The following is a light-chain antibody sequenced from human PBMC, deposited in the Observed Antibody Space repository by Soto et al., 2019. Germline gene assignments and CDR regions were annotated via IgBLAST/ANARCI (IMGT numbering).Light chain of an antibody. Sequence: QSVLTQPASVSGSPVQSITISCTGTSSDVGNNNYVSWYQQNPGKAPKLIICDVTDRPSGVSNRFSGSKSGNTASLTISGLQADDEADYYCSSFTGSSYVFGTGTKVTVL. CDR1: SSDVGNNNY. CDR3: SSFTGSSYV. J-gene: IGLJ1*01. CDR2: DVT. V-gene: IGLV2-14*01.